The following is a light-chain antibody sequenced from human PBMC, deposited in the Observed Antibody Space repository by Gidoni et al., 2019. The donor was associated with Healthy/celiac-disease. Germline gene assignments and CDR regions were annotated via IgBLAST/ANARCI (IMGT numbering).Light chain of an antibody. Sequence: EIVLTQSPATLSLSPGERATLSCRASQSVSSYLAWYQQKPGQAPRLLIYDASNRATGIPARFSGSGSGTDFTLTISSLEPEDFAVYYCQQRSNWPFTFXPXTKWISN. CDR3: QQRSNWPFT. CDR2: DAS. J-gene: IGKJ3*01. V-gene: IGKV3-11*01. CDR1: QSVSSY.